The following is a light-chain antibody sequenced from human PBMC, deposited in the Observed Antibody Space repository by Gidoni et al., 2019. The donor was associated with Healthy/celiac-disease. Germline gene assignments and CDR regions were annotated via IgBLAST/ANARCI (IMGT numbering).Light chain of an antibody. CDR3: QQSYSTPYT. CDR2: AAS. J-gene: IGKJ2*01. V-gene: IGKV1-39*01. Sequence: EIQLTQSPSSLSASVGDRVTITCRASQSISSYLNWYQQKPGKAPKLLIYAASSLQSGVPSRFSGSGSGTDFTLTISSLQSEDFATYYCQQSYSTPYTFRQGTKLEIK. CDR1: QSISSY.